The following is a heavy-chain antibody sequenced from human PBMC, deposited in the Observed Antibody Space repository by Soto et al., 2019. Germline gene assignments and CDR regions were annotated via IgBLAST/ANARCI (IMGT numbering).Heavy chain of an antibody. J-gene: IGHJ6*03. V-gene: IGHV3-30*18. Sequence: QVQLVESGGGVVQPGRSLRLSCAASGFTFSSYGMHWVRQAPGKGLEWVAVISYDGSNKYYADSVKGRFTISRDNSKNTLYLQMNSLRAEDTAVYYCAKVPVAGRGYYYYMDVWGKGTTVTVSS. CDR3: AKVPVAGRGYYYYMDV. D-gene: IGHD6-19*01. CDR1: GFTFSSYG. CDR2: ISYDGSNK.